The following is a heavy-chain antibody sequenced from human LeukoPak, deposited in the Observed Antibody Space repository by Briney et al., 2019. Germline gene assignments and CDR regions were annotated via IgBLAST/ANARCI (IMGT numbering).Heavy chain of an antibody. CDR2: INHSGST. D-gene: IGHD3-10*01. CDR3: ARTPHYYGSGSYYRYNWFDP. J-gene: IGHJ5*02. V-gene: IGHV4-34*01. Sequence: SETLSLTCAVYGGSVSTYYWSWIRQSPGKGLEWIGEINHSGSTNYNPSLKSRVTISVDTSKNQFSLKLSSVTAADTAVYYCARTPHYYGSGSYYRYNWFDPWGQGTLVTVSS. CDR1: GGSVSTYY.